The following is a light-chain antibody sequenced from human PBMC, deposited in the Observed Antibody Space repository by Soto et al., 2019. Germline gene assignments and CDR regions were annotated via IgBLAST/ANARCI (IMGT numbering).Light chain of an antibody. J-gene: IGKJ4*01. Sequence: DIVMTQSPDSLAVSVGERATINCKSSQSLLYSSSNKNYLAWYQQKPGQSPKLLIYWASTRETGVPDRFSGSGSGTDFTLTISSLQAEDVAVYYCQQYYSAPLTFGGGTKVEIK. V-gene: IGKV4-1*01. CDR1: QSLLYSSSNKNY. CDR3: QQYYSAPLT. CDR2: WAS.